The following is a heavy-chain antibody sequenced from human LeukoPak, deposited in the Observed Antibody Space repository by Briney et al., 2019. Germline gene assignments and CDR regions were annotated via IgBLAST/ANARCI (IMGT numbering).Heavy chain of an antibody. V-gene: IGHV3-23*01. CDR2: ISGSGGST. CDR1: GFTFSSYA. Sequence: GSLLLSCAASGFTFSSYAMSWVRRAPGKGLEWVSAISGSGGSTYYAASVKGRFTISRDNSKNTLYLQMNSLRAEDTAVYYCAKDLPTIVVVVAATRSAGYWGQGTLVTVSS. D-gene: IGHD2-15*01. CDR3: AKDLPTIVVVVAATRSAGY. J-gene: IGHJ4*02.